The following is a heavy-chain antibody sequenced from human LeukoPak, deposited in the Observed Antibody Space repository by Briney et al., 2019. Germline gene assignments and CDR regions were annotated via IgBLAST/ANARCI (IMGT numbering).Heavy chain of an antibody. CDR1: GFRSSAFW. J-gene: IGHJ6*04. CDR2: IKKDGSEK. Sequence: PGGSLRLSCVASGFRSSAFWMIWVRRPPGKGLEWVANIKKDGSEKEYVDSVKGRFSIFRDNAKKSGFLQMHRLRAEDTAVYYCATFAGVVPGGLLLWRKRTTVIVSS. CDR3: ATFAGVVPGGLLL. V-gene: IGHV3-7*01. D-gene: IGHD2-15*01.